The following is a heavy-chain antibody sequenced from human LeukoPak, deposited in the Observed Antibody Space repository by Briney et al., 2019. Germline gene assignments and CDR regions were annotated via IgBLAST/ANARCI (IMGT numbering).Heavy chain of an antibody. CDR3: AKGLDSSGPYYFDY. CDR1: GFTFDDYA. Sequence: GGSLRLSCAASGFTFDDYAMHWVRQAPGKGLEWVSGISWNSGSIGYADSVKGRFTISRDNAKNSLYLQMNSLRAEDTALYYCAKGLDSSGPYYFDYWGQGTLVTVS. V-gene: IGHV3-9*01. J-gene: IGHJ4*02. CDR2: ISWNSGSI. D-gene: IGHD3-22*01.